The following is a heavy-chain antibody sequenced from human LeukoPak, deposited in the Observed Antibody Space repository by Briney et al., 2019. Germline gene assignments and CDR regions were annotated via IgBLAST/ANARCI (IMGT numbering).Heavy chain of an antibody. CDR2: INPNSGGT. Sequence: ASVKVSCKASGYTFTGYYMHRVRQAPGQGLEWMGRINPNSGGTNYAQKFQGRVTMTRDASISTAYMELSRLRSDDTAVYYCATLTYYYDSSGFTGEGAFDIWGQGTMVTVSS. J-gene: IGHJ3*02. V-gene: IGHV1-2*06. CDR1: GYTFTGYY. CDR3: ATLTYYYDSSGFTGEGAFDI. D-gene: IGHD3-22*01.